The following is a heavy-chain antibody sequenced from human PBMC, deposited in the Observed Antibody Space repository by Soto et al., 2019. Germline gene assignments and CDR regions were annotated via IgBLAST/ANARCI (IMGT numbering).Heavy chain of an antibody. CDR3: ARRYYGSGSHFDY. CDR1: GGSISSSSYY. V-gene: IGHV4-39*01. J-gene: IGHJ4*02. CDR2: IYYSGST. D-gene: IGHD3-10*01. Sequence: QLQLQESGPGLVKPSETLSLTCTVSGGSISSSSYYWGWIRQPPGKGLEWIGSIYYSGSTYYNPSTKSRVTISVDTSKNQFSLKLSSVTAADTAVYYCARRYYGSGSHFDYWGQGTLVTVSS.